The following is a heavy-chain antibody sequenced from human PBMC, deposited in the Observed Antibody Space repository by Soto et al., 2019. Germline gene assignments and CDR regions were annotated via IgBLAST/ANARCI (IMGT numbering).Heavy chain of an antibody. J-gene: IGHJ2*01. CDR3: ATQTAMVGSYWYFDL. V-gene: IGHV3-23*01. D-gene: IGHD5-18*01. Sequence: EVQLLESGGDLVQPGGSLRLSCAASGFTFSNYAMSWVRQAPGKGLEWVSAISGSGGNTYYADSVKGRFTISRDNSKNTLYMQMNSLSAEDTAVYYCATQTAMVGSYWYFDLWGRGTLVTVFS. CDR2: ISGSGGNT. CDR1: GFTFSNYA.